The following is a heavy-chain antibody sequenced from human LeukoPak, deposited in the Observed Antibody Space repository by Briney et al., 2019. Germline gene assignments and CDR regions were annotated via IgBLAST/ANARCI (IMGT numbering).Heavy chain of an antibody. CDR2: IQYDGSNK. CDR1: GFTFSSYG. Sequence: GGSLRLSCAASGFTFSSYGMHWVRQAPGKGLEWVAFIQYDGSNKYYADSVKGRFTISRDNSKNTLYLQMNSLRAEDTAVYYYAKDIAAGGVDYYYYMDVWGKGTTVTISS. J-gene: IGHJ6*03. CDR3: AKDIAAGGVDYYYYMDV. V-gene: IGHV3-30*02. D-gene: IGHD6-13*01.